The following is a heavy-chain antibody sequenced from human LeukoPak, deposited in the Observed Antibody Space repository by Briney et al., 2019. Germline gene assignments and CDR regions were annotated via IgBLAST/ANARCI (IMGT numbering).Heavy chain of an antibody. Sequence: GGSLRLSCAASGFTFSSYAMHWVRQAPGKGLEWVAVISYDGSNKYYADSVKGRFTISRDNSKNTLYLQMNSLRAEDTAVYYCARAPPWGEVEMATISAFDYWGQGTLVTVSS. CDR3: ARAPPWGEVEMATISAFDY. D-gene: IGHD5-24*01. CDR1: GFTFSSYA. J-gene: IGHJ4*02. CDR2: ISYDGSNK. V-gene: IGHV3-30-3*01.